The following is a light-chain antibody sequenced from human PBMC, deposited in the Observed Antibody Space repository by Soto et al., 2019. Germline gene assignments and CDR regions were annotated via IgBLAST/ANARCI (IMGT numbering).Light chain of an antibody. CDR1: SSDVGGYNY. J-gene: IGLJ1*01. Sequence: QSALTQPRSVSGSPGQSVTISCSGTSSDVGGYNYVSWYQQYPGKAPKLMIYDVSKRPSGVPDRFSGSKSGNTASLTITGLQAEDEADYYCCSYAGRYTYVFGTG. V-gene: IGLV2-11*01. CDR3: CSYAGRYTYV. CDR2: DVS.